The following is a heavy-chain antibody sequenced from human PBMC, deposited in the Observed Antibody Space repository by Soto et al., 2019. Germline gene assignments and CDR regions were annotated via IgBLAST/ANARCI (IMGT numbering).Heavy chain of an antibody. CDR2: VSHDGRNT. Sequence: VQLVESGGGVVQPGRSLRLSCAASGFTFSDYAMHWVRQAPGKGLEWVAVVSHDGRNTHYADSVKGRFTISRDSSKNTVSLEMTSLRAEDTDVYYCGKGGRQWLVTSDFNYWGQVALVTVSS. V-gene: IGHV3-30*18. J-gene: IGHJ4*02. CDR1: GFTFSDYA. CDR3: GKGGRQWLVTSDFNY. D-gene: IGHD6-19*01.